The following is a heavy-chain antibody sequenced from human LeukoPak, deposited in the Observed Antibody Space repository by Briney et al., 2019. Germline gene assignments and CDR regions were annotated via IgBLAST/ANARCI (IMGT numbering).Heavy chain of an antibody. D-gene: IGHD1-26*01. V-gene: IGHV3-23*01. CDR2: IFNTGINT. Sequence: GGSLRLSCVVSGFTIYGYAMSWVRQAPGKGLEWVSVIFNTGINTYYADSVKGRFTISRDDSKNTLYLQTNSMRAEDTAVYYCARDGIVGATDYWGQGTLVTVSP. CDR1: GFTIYGYA. CDR3: ARDGIVGATDY. J-gene: IGHJ4*01.